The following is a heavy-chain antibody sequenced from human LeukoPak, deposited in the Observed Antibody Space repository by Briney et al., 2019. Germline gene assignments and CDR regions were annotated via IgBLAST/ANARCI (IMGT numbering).Heavy chain of an antibody. J-gene: IGHJ4*02. CDR3: ARGTVQMGMGERYFDN. D-gene: IGHD1-1*01. CDR2: IYYSGST. CDR1: GGSISSYY. Sequence: SETLSLTCTFSGGSISSYYWSWIRQPPGKGLEWIGYIYYSGSTNYNPSLKSRITISVDTSRNQFSLSLSSVTAADTAVYYCARGTVQMGMGERYFDNWGQGTLVTVSP. V-gene: IGHV4-59*01.